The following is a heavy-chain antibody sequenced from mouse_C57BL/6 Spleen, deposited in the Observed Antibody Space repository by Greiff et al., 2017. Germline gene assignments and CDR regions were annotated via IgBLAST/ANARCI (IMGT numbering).Heavy chain of an antibody. CDR2: ISSGGDYI. CDR3: TREVNYYDGSSSYYAMDY. V-gene: IGHV5-9-1*02. D-gene: IGHD1-1*01. Sequence: EVKLMESGEGLVKPGGSLKLSCAASGFTFSSYAMSWVRQTPEKRLEWVAYISSGGDYIYYADTVKGRFTISRDNARNTLYLQMSSLKSEDTAMYYCTREVNYYDGSSSYYAMDYWGQGTSVTVSS. J-gene: IGHJ4*01. CDR1: GFTFSSYA.